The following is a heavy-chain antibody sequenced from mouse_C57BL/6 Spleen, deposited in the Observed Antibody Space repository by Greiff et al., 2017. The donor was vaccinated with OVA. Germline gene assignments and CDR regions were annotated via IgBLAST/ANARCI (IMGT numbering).Heavy chain of an antibody. V-gene: IGHV5-4*01. D-gene: IGHD2-2*01. J-gene: IGHJ3*01. CDR3: ARGYGYDGAWFAY. CDR1: GFTFSSYA. CDR2: ISDGGSYT. Sequence: EVQGVESGGGLVKPGGSLKLSCAASGFTFSSYAMSWVRQTPEKRLEWVATISDGGSYTYYPDNVKGRFTISRDNAKNNLYLQMSHLKSEDTAMYYCARGYGYDGAWFAYWGQGTLVTVSA.